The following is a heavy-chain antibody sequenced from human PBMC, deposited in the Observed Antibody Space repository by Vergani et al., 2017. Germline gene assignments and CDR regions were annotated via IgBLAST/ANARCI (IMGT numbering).Heavy chain of an antibody. J-gene: IGHJ4*02. CDR2: VSTGTKSQ. CDR1: GFDFSSYI. Sequence: QLVESGGGWVQPGGSLRLSCVVSGFDFSSYIMNWVRQAPGKGLEWVSFVSTGTKSQSYADSVKGRFTISRDNAKNSLYLQMNSLRAEDTAVYYCARDLSYSTAWPHFDSRGQGTLVTVSS. CDR3: ARDLSYSTAWPHFDS. V-gene: IGHV3-48*04. D-gene: IGHD4-11*01.